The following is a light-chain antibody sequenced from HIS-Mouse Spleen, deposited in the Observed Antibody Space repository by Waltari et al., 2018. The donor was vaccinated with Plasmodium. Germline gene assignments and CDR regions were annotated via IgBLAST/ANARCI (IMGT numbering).Light chain of an antibody. CDR2: GAS. V-gene: IGKV3-15*01. J-gene: IGKJ3*01. CDR3: QQYNNWSVT. Sequence: EIVMTQSPATLSVSPGERATLPCRASQSVSSNLAWYQQKPGQAPRLRIYGASTRATVIPARLSGSGSGTEFTLTISSLQSEDFAVYCCQQYNNWSVTFGPGTKVDIK. CDR1: QSVSSN.